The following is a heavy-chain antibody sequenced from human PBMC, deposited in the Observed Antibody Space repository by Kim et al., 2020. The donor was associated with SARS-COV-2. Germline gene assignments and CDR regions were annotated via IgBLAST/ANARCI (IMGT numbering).Heavy chain of an antibody. J-gene: IGHJ4*02. Sequence: YSQKVQGRGTITRDTSANTAYMELRRLTTKDTAIYYCARDMDPTVYDYWGQGTLVTVSS. V-gene: IGHV1-3*01. CDR3: ARDMDPTVYDY. D-gene: IGHD4-4*01.